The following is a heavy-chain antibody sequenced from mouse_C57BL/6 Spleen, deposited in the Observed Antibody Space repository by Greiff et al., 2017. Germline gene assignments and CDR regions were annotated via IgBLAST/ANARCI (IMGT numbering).Heavy chain of an antibody. D-gene: IGHD1-1*01. CDR1: GYAFTNYL. CDR2: INPGSGGT. V-gene: IGHV1-54*01. CDR3: ARDYYGSSYDAMDY. J-gene: IGHJ4*01. Sequence: VQLVESGAELVRPGTSVKVSCKASGYAFTNYLIEWVKQRPGQGLEWIGVINPGSGGTNYNEKFKGKATLTADKSSSTAYMQLSSLTSEDSAVYFCARDYYGSSYDAMDYWGQGTSVTVSS.